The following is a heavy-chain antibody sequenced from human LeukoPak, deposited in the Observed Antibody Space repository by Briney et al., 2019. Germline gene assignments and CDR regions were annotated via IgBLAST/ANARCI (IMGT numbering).Heavy chain of an antibody. CDR3: ATVYSGSYHYYFDY. J-gene: IGHJ4*02. V-gene: IGHV1-24*01. Sequence: ASVKVSCKVSGYTLTELSMHWVRQAPGKGLEWMGGFDPEDGETIYAQKFQGGVTMTEDTSTDTAYMELSSLRSEDTAVYYCATVYSGSYHYYFDYWGQGTLVTVSS. D-gene: IGHD1-26*01. CDR1: GYTLTELS. CDR2: FDPEDGET.